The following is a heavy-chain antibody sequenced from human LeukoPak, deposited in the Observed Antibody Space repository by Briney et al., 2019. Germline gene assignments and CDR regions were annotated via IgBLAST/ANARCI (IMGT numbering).Heavy chain of an antibody. V-gene: IGHV3-21*01. J-gene: IGHJ4*02. CDR3: ARVPHAMVRGVIITEFYFDY. CDR2: ISSSSNYI. CDR1: GLTFSSYS. Sequence: GGSLRLSCAASGLTFSSYSMNWVRDAPGKGLEWVSSISSSSNYIYYEVSVKGRFTISRDNAKNSLYWQMNSLRAEDTAVYYCARVPHAMVRGVIITEFYFDYWGQGTLVTVSS. D-gene: IGHD3-10*01.